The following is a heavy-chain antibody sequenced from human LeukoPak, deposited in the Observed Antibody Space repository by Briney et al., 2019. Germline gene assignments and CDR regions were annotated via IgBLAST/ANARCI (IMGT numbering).Heavy chain of an antibody. Sequence: GGSLRLSCAASGFTFSSYWMSWVRQAPGKGLEWVANIKQDGSEKYYVDSVKGRFTISRDNAKNSLYLQMNSLRAEDTAVYYCAREANYYDSSDYYYYYMDVWGKGTTVTISS. D-gene: IGHD3-22*01. J-gene: IGHJ6*03. V-gene: IGHV3-7*01. CDR1: GFTFSSYW. CDR3: AREANYYDSSDYYYYYMDV. CDR2: IKQDGSEK.